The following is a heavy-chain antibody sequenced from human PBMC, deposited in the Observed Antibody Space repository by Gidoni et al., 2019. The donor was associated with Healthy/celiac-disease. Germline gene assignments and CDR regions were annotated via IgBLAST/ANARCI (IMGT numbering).Heavy chain of an antibody. V-gene: IGHV3-30-3*01. J-gene: IGHJ4*02. D-gene: IGHD3-10*01. CDR1: GCTFSSYA. CDR2: ISYDGSNK. Sequence: QVQLVESGGGVVQPGRSLRLSCAASGCTFSSYAMHWVRQAPGKGLEWVAVISYDGSNKYYADSVKGRFTISRDNSKNTLYLQMNSLRAEDTAVYYCARDWSWFGELPLYYFDYWGQGTLVTVSS. CDR3: ARDWSWFGELPLYYFDY.